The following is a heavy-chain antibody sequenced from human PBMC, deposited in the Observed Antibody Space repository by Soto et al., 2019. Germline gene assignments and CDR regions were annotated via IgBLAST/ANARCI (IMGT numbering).Heavy chain of an antibody. Sequence: HPGGSLRLSCAASGFTVSTTYMTWVRQAPGEGLEWVSSIYSDDSTHYADSVKGRFTISRDNSKNTLYLQMNSLRAEDTAVYYCTRDPTTSSHGDYCGQGTLVTVSS. CDR2: IYSDDST. J-gene: IGHJ4*02. CDR1: GFTVSTTY. V-gene: IGHV3-66*01. CDR3: TRDPTTSSHGDY. D-gene: IGHD3-22*01.